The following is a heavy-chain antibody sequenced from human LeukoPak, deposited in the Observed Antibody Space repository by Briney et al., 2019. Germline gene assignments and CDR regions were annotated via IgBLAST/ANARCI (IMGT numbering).Heavy chain of an antibody. CDR2: IKQDGSEK. Sequence: GGSLRLSCAASGFTFSSYWMSWVRQAPGKGLEWVANIKQDGSEKYYVDSVKGRFTISRDNAKNSLYLQMNSLRAEDTAVYYCAIVEIQLWLWYYFDYWGQGTLVTVSS. D-gene: IGHD5-18*01. J-gene: IGHJ4*02. V-gene: IGHV3-7*01. CDR1: GFTFSSYW. CDR3: AIVEIQLWLWYYFDY.